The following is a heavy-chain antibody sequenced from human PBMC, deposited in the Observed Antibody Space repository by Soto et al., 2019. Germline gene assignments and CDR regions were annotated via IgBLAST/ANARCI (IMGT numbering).Heavy chain of an antibody. D-gene: IGHD6-6*01. CDR3: ARDHVPPVSSYDAFDI. V-gene: IGHV1-2*02. CDR1: GYTFTGYY. J-gene: IGHJ3*02. CDR2: INPNSGGT. Sequence: GASVKVSCKASGYTFTGYYMHWVRQAPGQGLEWMGWINPNSGGTNYAQKFQGRVTMTRDTSISTAYMELSRLRSDDTAVYYCARDHVPPVSSYDAFDIWGQGTMVTVSS.